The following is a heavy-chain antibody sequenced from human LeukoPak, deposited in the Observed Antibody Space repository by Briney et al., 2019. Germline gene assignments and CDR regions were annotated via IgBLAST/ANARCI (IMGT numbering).Heavy chain of an antibody. Sequence: ASVKVSCRASGYTFTSYYMHWVRQAPGQGLEWMGIINPSGGSTSYAQKFQGRVTMTRDMSTSTVYMELSSLRSEDTAVYYCARDSSSSRWYYYYYYYMDAWGKGTTVTVSS. J-gene: IGHJ6*03. CDR2: INPSGGST. CDR1: GYTFTSYY. V-gene: IGHV1-46*01. CDR3: ARDSSSSRWYYYYYYYMDA. D-gene: IGHD6-6*01.